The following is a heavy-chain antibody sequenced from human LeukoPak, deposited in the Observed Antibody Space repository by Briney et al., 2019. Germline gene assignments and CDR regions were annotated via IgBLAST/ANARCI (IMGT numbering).Heavy chain of an antibody. D-gene: IGHD3-9*01. V-gene: IGHV3-7*01. J-gene: IGHJ4*02. CDR3: ARAGRYFDWLEPYSDY. Sequence: GGSLRLSCAASGFTFRRHWMTWVRQAPGKGLEWVANINPDGSEKYYVDSVKGRFTISRDNAGGSLYLQVDSLRVDDTALYYCARAGRYFDWLEPYSDYWGQGTLVTVSS. CDR1: GFTFRRHW. CDR2: INPDGSEK.